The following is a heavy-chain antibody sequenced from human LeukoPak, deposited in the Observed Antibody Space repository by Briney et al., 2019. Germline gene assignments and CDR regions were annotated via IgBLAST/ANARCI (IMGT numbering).Heavy chain of an antibody. CDR1: GYTFTSYG. CDR3: ARGQTPTTYSGSYYFDY. V-gene: IGHV1-18*01. Sequence: ASVKVSCKASGYTFTSYGISWVRQAPGQGLEWMGWISAYNGNTNYAQKLQGRVTMTTDTSTSTAYMELRSLRSDDTGVYYCARGQTPTTYSGSYYFDYWGQGTLVTVSS. CDR2: ISAYNGNT. D-gene: IGHD1-26*01. J-gene: IGHJ4*02.